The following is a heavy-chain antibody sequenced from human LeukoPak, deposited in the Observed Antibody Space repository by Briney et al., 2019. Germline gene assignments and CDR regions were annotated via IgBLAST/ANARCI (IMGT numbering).Heavy chain of an antibody. V-gene: IGHV3-7*01. CDR3: ATDPPWENDAFDV. J-gene: IGHJ3*01. CDR1: GFIISSYW. Sequence: GGSLRLSCAASGFIISSYWMTWVRQAPGKGLECVANIKQDGSTKYYVDSVKGRFTISRDNAKNSLYLQMSSLRAEDSAVYYCATDPPWENDAFDVWGQGTLVTVSS. D-gene: IGHD1-26*01. CDR2: IKQDGSTK.